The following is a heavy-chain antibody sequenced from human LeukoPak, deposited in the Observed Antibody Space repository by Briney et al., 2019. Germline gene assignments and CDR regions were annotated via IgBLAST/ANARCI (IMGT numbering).Heavy chain of an antibody. Sequence: GGSLRLSCAASGLTFSGADMHWVRQASGKGLEWVGRIRTKGNRYATAYAASVKGRFTISRDDSKSTAYLQINSLKTEDTAVYYCASGTTVGYWGQGTLVTVSS. CDR1: GLTFSGAD. CDR3: ASGTTVGY. V-gene: IGHV3-73*01. D-gene: IGHD1-1*01. CDR2: IRTKGNRYAT. J-gene: IGHJ4*02.